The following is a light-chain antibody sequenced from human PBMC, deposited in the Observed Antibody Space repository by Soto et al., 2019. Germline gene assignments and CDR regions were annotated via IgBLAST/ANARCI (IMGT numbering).Light chain of an antibody. CDR3: LLDFRYFWA. J-gene: IGKJ1*01. V-gene: IGKV1-6*01. CDR1: QAIRTA. CDR2: AAS. Sequence: AIQLTQSPSSLYASVGDRVTITCRASQAIRTALGWYQQKPGKVPKLLIYAASILQSGVPSRFSGGGSGTDFTLTISSLQPEDFATYYCLLDFRYFWAFGQGTKVEIK.